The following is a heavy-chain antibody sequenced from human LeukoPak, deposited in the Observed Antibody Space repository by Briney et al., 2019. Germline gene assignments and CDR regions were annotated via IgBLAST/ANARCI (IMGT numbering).Heavy chain of an antibody. J-gene: IGHJ3*02. CDR1: GYTFTSYY. V-gene: IGHV1-8*02. CDR2: MNPNSGNT. Sequence: ASVKVSCKASGYTFTSYYMHWVRQAPGQGLEWMGWMNPNSGNTGYAQKFQGRVTMTRNTSISTAYMELSSLRSEDTAVYYCARGRAAGTRRAFDIWGQGTMVTVSP. D-gene: IGHD6-13*01. CDR3: ARGRAAGTRRAFDI.